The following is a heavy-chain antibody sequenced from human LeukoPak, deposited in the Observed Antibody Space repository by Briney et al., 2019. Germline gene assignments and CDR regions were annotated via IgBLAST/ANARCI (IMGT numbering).Heavy chain of an antibody. CDR3: TTVFGYSSGWYFDAFDI. CDR1: GFTFGDYA. J-gene: IGHJ3*02. D-gene: IGHD6-19*01. V-gene: IGHV3-49*03. Sequence: GGSLRLSCTASGFTFGDYAMSWFRQAPGKGLEWVGVIRSKAYGGTTEYAASVECRFTISRDDSKSIAYLQMNSLKTADTAVYYCTTVFGYSSGWYFDAFDICGQGTMVTVSS. CDR2: IRSKAYGGTT.